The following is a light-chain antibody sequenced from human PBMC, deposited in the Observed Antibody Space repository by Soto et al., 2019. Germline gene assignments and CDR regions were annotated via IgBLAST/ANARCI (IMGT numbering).Light chain of an antibody. V-gene: IGKV3-20*01. Sequence: GDRVTITCRASQTIGSWLAWYQQKPEKTPKLLIYDASSRASGTPERFSGSGSGTDFTLTISRLEPEDFAVYYCQQYGSSPRTFGQGTKVDIK. J-gene: IGKJ1*01. CDR3: QQYGSSPRT. CDR2: DAS. CDR1: QTIGSW.